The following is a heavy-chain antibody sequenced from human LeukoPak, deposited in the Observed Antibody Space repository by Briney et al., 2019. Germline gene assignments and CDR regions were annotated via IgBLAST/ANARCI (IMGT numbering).Heavy chain of an antibody. CDR1: GFTFSLYA. D-gene: IGHD2-2*01. CDR3: ARWGPYCGTTSCYGLGY. V-gene: IGHV3-64*01. Sequence: GGSLRLSCAASGFTFSLYAMHWVRQAPGKGLEYVSAITSNGHSAYYANSVEGRFTISRDNSKNTLYLQMGSLRVEDMAVYYCARWGPYCGTTSCYGLGYWGQGTLVTVSS. J-gene: IGHJ4*02. CDR2: ITSNGHSA.